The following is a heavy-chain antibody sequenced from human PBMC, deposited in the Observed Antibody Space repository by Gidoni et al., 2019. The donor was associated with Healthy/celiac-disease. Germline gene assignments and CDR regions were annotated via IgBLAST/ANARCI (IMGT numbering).Heavy chain of an antibody. Sequence: EVQLVESGGGLVKPGGSLRLSCAASGFTFSNAWMNWVRQAPGKGLEWGGRIKSKTDGGTTDYAAPVKGRFTISRDDSKNTLYLQMNSLKTEDTAVYYCTTSVQYDSSGYYYKYYFDYWGQGTLVTVSS. CDR1: GFTFSNAW. J-gene: IGHJ4*02. CDR2: IKSKTDGGTT. CDR3: TTSVQYDSSGYYYKYYFDY. D-gene: IGHD3-22*01. V-gene: IGHV3-15*07.